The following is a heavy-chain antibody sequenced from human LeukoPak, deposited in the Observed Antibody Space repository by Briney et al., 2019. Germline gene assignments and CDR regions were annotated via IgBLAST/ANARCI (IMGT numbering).Heavy chain of an antibody. Sequence: ASVKVSCTASGYTFTSYYMHWVRQAPGQGLEWMGMINPSGSSTSYAQKFQGRVTMTRDTSTTTVYMELSSLRSEDTAVYYCARAYYFDTSGYYSLGDYWGQGTLVTVSS. CDR2: INPSGSST. CDR3: ARAYYFDTSGYYSLGDY. V-gene: IGHV1-46*01. D-gene: IGHD3-22*01. CDR1: GYTFTSYY. J-gene: IGHJ4*02.